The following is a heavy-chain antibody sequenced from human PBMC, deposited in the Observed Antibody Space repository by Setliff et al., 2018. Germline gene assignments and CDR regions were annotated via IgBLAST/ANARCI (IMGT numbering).Heavy chain of an antibody. Sequence: GASVKVSCKASGYSFSDFYIHWVRQVPGRGPEWMGSINPKSGVTRYVQKFQGRVTITRDTSISTAYMELSSLRSDDTAVYYCARFSGHNYGSFDSWGQGTLVTVS. V-gene: IGHV1-2*02. J-gene: IGHJ4*02. CDR1: GYSFSDFY. CDR3: ARFSGHNYGSFDS. CDR2: INPKSGVT. D-gene: IGHD5-18*01.